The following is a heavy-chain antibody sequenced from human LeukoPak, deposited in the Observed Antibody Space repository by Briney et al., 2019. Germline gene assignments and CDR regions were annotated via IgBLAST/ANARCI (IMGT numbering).Heavy chain of an antibody. CDR3: ARHVQEYSSGWYESQDY. CDR2: IYYSGST. Sequence: SETLSLTCSVSGGSIRSHYWSWIRQPPGKGLEWIGYIYYSGSTNYKPSLKSRVTISVDTSKNQFSLKLSSVTAADTAVYYCARHVQEYSSGWYESQDYWGQGTLVTVSS. D-gene: IGHD6-19*01. V-gene: IGHV4-59*08. CDR1: GGSIRSHY. J-gene: IGHJ4*02.